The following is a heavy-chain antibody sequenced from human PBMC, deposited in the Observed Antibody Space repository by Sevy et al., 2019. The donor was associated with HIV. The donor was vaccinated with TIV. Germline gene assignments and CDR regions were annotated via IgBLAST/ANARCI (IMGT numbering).Heavy chain of an antibody. CDR1: GGSISSYY. D-gene: IGHD6-13*01. CDR3: ARHGVGIAAAVSFDL. CDR2: IYYSGST. J-gene: IGHJ4*02. Sequence: SETLSLTCTVSGGSISSYYWSWIRQPPGKGLEWIGYIYYSGSTNYNPSLKSRVTISLDTSKNQFFLNLSSLTAADTAVYYCARHGVGIAAAVSFDLWGQGTLVTVSS. V-gene: IGHV4-59*08.